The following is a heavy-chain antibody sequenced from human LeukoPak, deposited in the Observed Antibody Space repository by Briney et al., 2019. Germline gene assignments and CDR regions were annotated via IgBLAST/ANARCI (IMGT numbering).Heavy chain of an antibody. J-gene: IGHJ4*02. V-gene: IGHV3-49*04. CDR3: TRWTTVAYFDY. CDR2: IRSKAYDGTT. D-gene: IGHD4-23*01. CDR1: GFTFGDYA. Sequence: GGSLRLSCRVSGFTFGDYAMSWVRQAPGKGLEWVGFIRSKAYDGTTQYAASVKGRFTLSRDDSKSIAYLQMNSLKTEDTAVYYCTRWTTVAYFDYWGQGTLVTVSS.